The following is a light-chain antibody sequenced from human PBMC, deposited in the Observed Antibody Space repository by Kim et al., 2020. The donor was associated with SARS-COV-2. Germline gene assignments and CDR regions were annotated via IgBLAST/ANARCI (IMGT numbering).Light chain of an antibody. J-gene: IGKJ1*01. CDR3: QEHSSDSWT. CDR1: QDINKY. Sequence: AAVGDRFTITCRASQDINKYLMWYQKKPGKAPKVLIYGASTLQSGVASRFSGSGSGTDFTLTISSLQPEDFATYYCQEHSSDSWTFGHGTKVDIK. CDR2: GAS. V-gene: IGKV1-39*01.